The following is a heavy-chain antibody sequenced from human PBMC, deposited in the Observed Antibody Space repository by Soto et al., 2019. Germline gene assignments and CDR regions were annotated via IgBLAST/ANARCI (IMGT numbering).Heavy chain of an antibody. CDR3: ARDPRGYCSGGSCYPADNWFDP. V-gene: IGHV1-69*13. CDR1: GGTFSSYA. Sequence: SVKVSCKASGGTFSSYAISWVRQAPGQGLEWMGGIIPIFGTANYAQKFQGRVTITADESTSTAYMELSSLRSEDTAVYYCARDPRGYCSGGSCYPADNWFDPWGQGTLVTVSS. CDR2: IIPIFGTA. J-gene: IGHJ5*02. D-gene: IGHD2-15*01.